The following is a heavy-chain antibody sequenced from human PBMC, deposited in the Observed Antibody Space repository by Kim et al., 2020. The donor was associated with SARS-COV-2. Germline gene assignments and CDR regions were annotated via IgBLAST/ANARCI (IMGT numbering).Heavy chain of an antibody. Sequence: PSLRSRVTISVDTSKNQFSLKLSSVTAADTSVYYCARANDILTGYPNWFDPWGQGTLVTVSS. J-gene: IGHJ5*02. V-gene: IGHV4-31*02. D-gene: IGHD3-9*01. CDR3: ARANDILTGYPNWFDP.